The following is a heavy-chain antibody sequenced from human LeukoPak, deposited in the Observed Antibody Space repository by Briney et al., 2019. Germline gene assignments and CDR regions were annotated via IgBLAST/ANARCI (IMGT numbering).Heavy chain of an antibody. CDR3: GKTDIYFNPIDY. Sequence: PSETLSLTCAVSGVSISSSEWWIWVRQPPGQGLEWIGEIHRDGRTRYNPSLKSRVTMSRDYSKNQFSLSVTSVTAADTAIYYCGKTDIYFNPIDYWGPGSLVTVSS. J-gene: IGHJ4*02. V-gene: IGHV4-4*02. CDR1: GVSISSSEW. CDR2: IHRDGRT. D-gene: IGHD3-9*01.